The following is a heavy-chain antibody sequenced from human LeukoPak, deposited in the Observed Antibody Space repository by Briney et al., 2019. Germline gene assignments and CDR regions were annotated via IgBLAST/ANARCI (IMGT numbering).Heavy chain of an antibody. V-gene: IGHV3-23*01. CDR2: ISGSGGST. D-gene: IGHD1-7*01. J-gene: IGHJ3*02. CDR1: GFTFSSYA. Sequence: GGSLRLSCAASGFTFSSYAMYWVRQAPGKGLEWVSAISGSGGSTYYADSVKGRFTISRDNSKNTLYLQMNSLRAEDTAVYYCAKDLKNYDAFDIWGQGTMVTVSS. CDR3: AKDLKNYDAFDI.